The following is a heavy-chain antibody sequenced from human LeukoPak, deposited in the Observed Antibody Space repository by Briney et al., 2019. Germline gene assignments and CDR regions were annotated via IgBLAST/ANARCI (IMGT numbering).Heavy chain of an antibody. CDR2: IYYSGST. D-gene: IGHD1-26*01. CDR1: GGSTSSYY. CDR3: ARGGYYFDY. J-gene: IGHJ4*02. V-gene: IGHV4-59*08. Sequence: SETLSLTCTVSGGSTSSYYWSWIRRPPGKGLEWIGYIYYSGSTNYNPSLKSRVTISVDTSKNQFSLKLSSVTAADTAVYYCARGGYYFDYWGQGTLVTVSS.